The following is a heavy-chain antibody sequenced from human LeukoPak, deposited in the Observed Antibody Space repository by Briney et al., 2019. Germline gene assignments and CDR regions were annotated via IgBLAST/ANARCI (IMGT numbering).Heavy chain of an antibody. CDR1: GYTFTSYG. CDR2: ISAYNGNT. Sequence: ASVKVSCKASGYTFTSYGISWVRQAPGQGLEWMGWISAYNGNTNYAQKLQGRVTMTTDTSTSTAYMELRSLRSEDTAVYYCASLGYCSGGSCLTDFDYWGQGTLVTVSS. J-gene: IGHJ4*02. D-gene: IGHD2-15*01. V-gene: IGHV1-18*01. CDR3: ASLGYCSGGSCLTDFDY.